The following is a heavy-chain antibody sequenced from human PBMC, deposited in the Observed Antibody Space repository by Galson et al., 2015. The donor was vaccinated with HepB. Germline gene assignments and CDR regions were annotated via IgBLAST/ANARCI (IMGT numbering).Heavy chain of an antibody. D-gene: IGHD2-21*02. J-gene: IGHJ4*02. Sequence: SLRLSCAASGFTFSSYAMSWVRQAPGKGLEWVSAISGSGGSTYYADSVKGRFTISRDNSKNTLYLQMNSLRAEDTAVYYCAKAHPHIVVVTAIRGYFDYWGQGTLVTVSS. CDR1: GFTFSSYA. CDR2: ISGSGGST. CDR3: AKAHPHIVVVTAIRGYFDY. V-gene: IGHV3-23*01.